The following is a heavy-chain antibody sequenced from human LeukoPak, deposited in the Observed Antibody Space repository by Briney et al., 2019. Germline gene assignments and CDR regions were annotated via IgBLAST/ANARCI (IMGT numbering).Heavy chain of an antibody. CDR1: GYIFTSYW. J-gene: IGHJ3*02. Sequence: GESLKISCQGSGYIFTSYWIGWVRQMPGKGLEWMGIIYPGDSDTRYSPSFQGQVTISADKSISAAYLQWSSLKASDTAMYYCARRYCTGTSCLDTWGQGTMVTVSS. CDR3: ARRYCTGTSCLDT. CDR2: IYPGDSDT. V-gene: IGHV5-51*01. D-gene: IGHD2-2*01.